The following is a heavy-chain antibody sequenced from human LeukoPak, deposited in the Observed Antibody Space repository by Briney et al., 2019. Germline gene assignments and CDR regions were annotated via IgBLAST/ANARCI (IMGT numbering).Heavy chain of an antibody. D-gene: IGHD3-10*01. V-gene: IGHV4-34*01. J-gene: IGHJ5*02. CDR1: AGSFIGYY. Sequence: SETLSLICAVDAGSFIGYYWSWILQHPRKGREWIGEINHSGSTNYNPSLTSRVTISVDTSKNQFSLKLSSVTAADTAVYYCARITRVRGVIIAATRDWFDPWGQGTLVTVSS. CDR2: INHSGST. CDR3: ARITRVRGVIIAATRDWFDP.